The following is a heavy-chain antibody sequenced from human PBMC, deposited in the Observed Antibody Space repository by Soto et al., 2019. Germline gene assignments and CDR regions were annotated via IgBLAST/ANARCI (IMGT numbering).Heavy chain of an antibody. CDR2: IKSKVDGGTS. V-gene: IGHV3-15*07. J-gene: IGHJ4*01. CDR1: GFIFSNAC. D-gene: IGHD3-22*01. Sequence: PGGSLRLSCAASGFIFSNACINWVRQAPGKGLEWVGRIKSKVDGGTSDFAAPVKGRFAISRDDSKNTVYLEMNSLKTEDTAMYYCTTGSYITIIIARFDYWGHGTQVTVSS. CDR3: TTGSYITIIIARFDY.